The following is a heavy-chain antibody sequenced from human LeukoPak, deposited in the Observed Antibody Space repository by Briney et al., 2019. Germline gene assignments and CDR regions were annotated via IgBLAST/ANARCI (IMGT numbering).Heavy chain of an antibody. CDR1: GFSISSRYY. CDR3: ARMGGGWDFDL. J-gene: IGHJ2*01. V-gene: IGHV4-38-2*02. Sequence: TSETLSLTCTVSGFSISSRYYWGWVRPPPGKGLEGIGSMYHGGNTYYNPSLRSRVTISVDTAKNQLSLKLISVTAADTAVYYCARMGGGWDFDLWGRGTLVTVSS. D-gene: IGHD3-10*01. CDR2: MYHGGNT.